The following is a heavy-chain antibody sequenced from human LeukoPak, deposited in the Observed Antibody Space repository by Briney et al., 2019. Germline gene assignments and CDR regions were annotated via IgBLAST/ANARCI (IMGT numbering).Heavy chain of an antibody. CDR1: GFTFSSYG. CDR3: AKGGYSSSWYGVSGY. Sequence: GGSLRLSCAASGFTFSSYGMHWVRQAPGKGLEWMAVTSFDGTHKYYSDSVKGRFTISRDNSKNTLFLQMNSLRAEDTAVYYCAKGGYSSSWYGVSGYWGQGTLVTVSS. D-gene: IGHD6-13*01. CDR2: TSFDGTHK. J-gene: IGHJ4*02. V-gene: IGHV3-30*18.